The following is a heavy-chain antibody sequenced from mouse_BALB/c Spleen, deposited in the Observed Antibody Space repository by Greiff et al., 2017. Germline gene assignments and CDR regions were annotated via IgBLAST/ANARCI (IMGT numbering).Heavy chain of an antibody. Sequence: VKLQQSGAELARPGASVKLSCKASGYTFTSYWMQWVKQRPGQGLEWIGAIYPGDGDTRYTQKFKGKATLTADKSSSTAYMQLSSLASEDSAVYYCARAYYGNQLYYAMDYWGQGTSVTVSS. D-gene: IGHD2-10*01. CDR2: IYPGDGDT. CDR3: ARAYYGNQLYYAMDY. CDR1: GYTFTSYW. V-gene: IGHV1-87*01. J-gene: IGHJ4*01.